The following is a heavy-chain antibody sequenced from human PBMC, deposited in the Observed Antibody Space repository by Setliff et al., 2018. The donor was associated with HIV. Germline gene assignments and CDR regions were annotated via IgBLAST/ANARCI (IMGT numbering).Heavy chain of an antibody. CDR3: ARGPEEGDCSGGSCYGNFDP. J-gene: IGHJ5*02. D-gene: IGHD2-15*01. Sequence: SVKVSCKASGGTFNTYVISWLRQAPGQGLEWMGGMMPILGVANYAQKFQGRLTITADKSTNTAYMELSSLKSDDTSVYYCARGPEEGDCSGGSCYGNFDPWGQGTLVTVSS. V-gene: IGHV1-69*10. CDR1: GGTFNTYV. CDR2: MMPILGVA.